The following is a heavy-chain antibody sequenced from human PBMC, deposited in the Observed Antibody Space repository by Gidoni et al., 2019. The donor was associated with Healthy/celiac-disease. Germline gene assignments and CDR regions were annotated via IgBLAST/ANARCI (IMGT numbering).Heavy chain of an antibody. Sequence: EVQLVESGGGLVKPGGSLRLSCAASGFTFSSYSMNWVRQAPGKGLEWVSSISSSSSYIYYADSVKGRFTISRDNAKNSLYLQMNSLRAEDTAVYYCLPLVQDGNFDYWGQGTLVTVSS. D-gene: IGHD6-6*01. V-gene: IGHV3-21*01. CDR3: LPLVQDGNFDY. CDR2: ISSSSSYI. CDR1: GFTFSSYS. J-gene: IGHJ4*02.